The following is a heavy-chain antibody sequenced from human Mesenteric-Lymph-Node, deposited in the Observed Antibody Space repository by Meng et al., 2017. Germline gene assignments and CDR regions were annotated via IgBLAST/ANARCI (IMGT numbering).Heavy chain of an antibody. J-gene: IGHJ4*02. D-gene: IGHD4-23*01. V-gene: IGHV3-11*04. CDR3: ATLGNGGNPDY. CDR2: ISSSGSTI. Sequence: LSLTCAASGFTFSDYYMSWIRQAPGKGLEWVSYISSSGSTIYYADSVKGRFTISRDNAKNSLYLQMDSLSAEDTAVYYCATLGNGGNPDYWGQGTLVTVSS. CDR1: GFTFSDYY.